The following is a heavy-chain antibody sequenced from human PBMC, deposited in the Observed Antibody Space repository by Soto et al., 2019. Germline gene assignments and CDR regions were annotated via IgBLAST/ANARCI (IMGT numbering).Heavy chain of an antibody. CDR1: GFTFSSYS. V-gene: IGHV3-21*01. D-gene: IGHD2-2*01. CDR3: ARDGWDIVVVPAAKDYYYYMDV. J-gene: IGHJ6*03. CDR2: ISSSSSYI. Sequence: GGSLRLSCAASGFTFSSYSMNWVRQAPGKGLEWVSYISSSSSYIYYADSVKGRFTISRDNAKNSLYLQMNSLRAEDTAVYYCARDGWDIVVVPAAKDYYYYMDVWGKGTTVTVSS.